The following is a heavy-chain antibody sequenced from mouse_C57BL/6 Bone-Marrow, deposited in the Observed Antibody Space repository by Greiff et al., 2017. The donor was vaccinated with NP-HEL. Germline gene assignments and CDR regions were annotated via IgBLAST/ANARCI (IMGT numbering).Heavy chain of an antibody. D-gene: IGHD2-5*01. CDR1: GYTFTSYW. CDR2: IDPNSGGT. J-gene: IGHJ2*01. Sequence: QVQLQQPGAELVKPGASVKLSCKASGYTFTSYWMHWVKQRPGRGLEWIGRIDPNSGGTKYNEKFKSKATLTVDKPSSTAYMQLRNLTSVNSAVHYCARSYRNNSYYFDYWGQGTTLTVSS. CDR3: ARSYRNNSYYFDY. V-gene: IGHV1-72*01.